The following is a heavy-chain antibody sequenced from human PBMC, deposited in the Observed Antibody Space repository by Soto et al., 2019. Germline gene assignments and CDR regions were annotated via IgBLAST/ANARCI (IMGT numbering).Heavy chain of an antibody. CDR1: GYTFTGYY. V-gene: IGHV1-18*04. CDR3: ARIVSSGWSRGLDY. J-gene: IGHJ4*02. D-gene: IGHD6-19*01. CDR2: ISPNNGNT. Sequence: GASVKVSCKASGYTFTGYYMHWVRQAPGQGLEWMGWISPNNGNTNYAQKLQGRVTMTTDTSTSTAYMELRSLRSDDTAVYYCARIVSSGWSRGLDYWGQGTLVTVSS.